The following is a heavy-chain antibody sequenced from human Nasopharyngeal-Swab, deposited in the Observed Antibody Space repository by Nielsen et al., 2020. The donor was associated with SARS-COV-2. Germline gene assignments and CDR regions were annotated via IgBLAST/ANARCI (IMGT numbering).Heavy chain of an antibody. J-gene: IGHJ4*02. D-gene: IGHD6-13*01. CDR1: GDNFTSYD. CDR2: MNPNSGNT. V-gene: IGHV1-8*01. Sequence: ASVKVSCKASGDNFTSYDINWVQQATGQGLEWMGWMNPNSGNTGYAQKFQGRVTMTRNTSISTAYMELSSLRSEDTAVYYCATSDIAAAADYWGQGTLVTVSS. CDR3: ATSDIAAAADY.